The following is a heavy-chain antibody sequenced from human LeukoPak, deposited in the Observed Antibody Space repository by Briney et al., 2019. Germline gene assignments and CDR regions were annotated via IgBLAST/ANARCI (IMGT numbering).Heavy chain of an antibody. CDR3: ARCGSYSYDAFDI. CDR1: GFTFSSYS. D-gene: IGHD1-26*01. V-gene: IGHV3-21*01. J-gene: IGHJ3*02. CDR2: ISSSSSYI. Sequence: GSLRLSCAASGFTFSSYSMNWVRQAPGKGLEWVSSISSSSSYIYYADSVKGRFTISRDNAKNSLYLQMNSLRAEDTAVYYCARCGSYSYDAFDIWGQGTMVTVSS.